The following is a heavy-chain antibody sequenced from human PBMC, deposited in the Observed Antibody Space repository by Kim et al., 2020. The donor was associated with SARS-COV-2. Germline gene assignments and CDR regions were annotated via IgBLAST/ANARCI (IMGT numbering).Heavy chain of an antibody. J-gene: IGHJ5*02. Sequence: GGSLRLSCAASGFTFSSYSMNWVRQAPGKGLEWVSSISSSISYIYYADSVKGRFTISRDNAKNSLYLQMNSLRAEDTAVYYCARDAIEYSSSSFWFDPWGQGTLVTVSS. CDR1: GFTFSSYS. V-gene: IGHV3-21*01. CDR2: ISSSISYI. CDR3: ARDAIEYSSSSFWFDP. D-gene: IGHD6-6*01.